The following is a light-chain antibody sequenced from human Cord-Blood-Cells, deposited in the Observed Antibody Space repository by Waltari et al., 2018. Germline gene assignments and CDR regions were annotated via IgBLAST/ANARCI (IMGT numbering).Light chain of an antibody. CDR3: CSYAGSWV. V-gene: IGLV2-23*01. Sequence: QSALTQPASVSGSPGQSITISCTGTSRDVGSYNLVSWYQQHPGKAPKLMIYEGSKRPSGVSNRFSGSKSGNTASPTISGLQAEDEADYYCCSYAGSWVFGGGTKLTVL. CDR1: SRDVGSYNL. CDR2: EGS. J-gene: IGLJ3*02.